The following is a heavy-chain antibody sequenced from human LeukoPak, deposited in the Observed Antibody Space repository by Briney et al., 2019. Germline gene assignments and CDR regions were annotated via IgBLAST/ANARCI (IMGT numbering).Heavy chain of an antibody. J-gene: IGHJ4*02. Sequence: PGGSLRLSCAASGFTFSTYTMNWVRQAPGKGLEWVSSISSSSSYIYYADSVKGRFTISRDNAKNSLYLQMNSLRAEDTAVYYCARDPVGYCTNGVCSHYFDYWGQGTLVTVSS. V-gene: IGHV3-21*01. CDR3: ARDPVGYCTNGVCSHYFDY. D-gene: IGHD2-8*01. CDR1: GFTFSTYT. CDR2: ISSSSSYI.